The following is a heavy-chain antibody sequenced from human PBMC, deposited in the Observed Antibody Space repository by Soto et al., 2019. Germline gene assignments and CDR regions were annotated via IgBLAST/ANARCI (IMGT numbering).Heavy chain of an antibody. D-gene: IGHD4-17*01. CDR3: ARDDSATVTTYRNYYSYFGLDV. J-gene: IGHJ6*02. CDR1: GGSVSSGLYY. CDR2: VYHSGST. V-gene: IGHV4-61*01. Sequence: QVQLQESGPGLVRPSETLSLTCAVSGGSVSSGLYYWTWIRQPPGKGLEWIGYVYHSGSTNYNTSLESRVTISRDTSKNQFSLRLSSVTAADTAVYYCARDDSATVTTYRNYYSYFGLDVWGQGTTVTVSS.